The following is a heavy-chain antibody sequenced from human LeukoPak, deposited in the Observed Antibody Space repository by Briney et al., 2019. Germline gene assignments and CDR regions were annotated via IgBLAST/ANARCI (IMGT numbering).Heavy chain of an antibody. CDR3: ARDVGWLQFRRTFDAFDI. J-gene: IGHJ3*02. CDR2: TYYRSKLYN. V-gene: IGHV6-1*01. Sequence: SQTLSLTCAISGDIFSSKTAGWNWIRQSPSRGLEWLGRTYYRSKLYNDYAVSVKSRITINPDTSKNQFSLQLNSVTPEDTAVYYCARDVGWLQFRRTFDAFDIWGQGTMVTVSS. D-gene: IGHD5-24*01. CDR1: GDIFSSKTAG.